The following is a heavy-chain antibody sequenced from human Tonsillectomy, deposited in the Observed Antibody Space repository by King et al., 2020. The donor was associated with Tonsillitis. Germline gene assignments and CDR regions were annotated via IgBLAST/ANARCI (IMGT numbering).Heavy chain of an antibody. CDR3: VRGCNECFDH. V-gene: IGHV3-74*01. CDR1: EFTFSIYW. Sequence: VQLVESGGGSVQPGGSVRLSCVVSEFTFSIYWMHWVRQAPGKGLEWVARLNVEGTTTRYADSVKGRCTISRENAMITVYLQMNSLRADGTAVYYCVRGCNECFDHWGQGSLVTVSS. D-gene: IGHD6-19*01. J-gene: IGHJ4*02. CDR2: LNVEGTTT.